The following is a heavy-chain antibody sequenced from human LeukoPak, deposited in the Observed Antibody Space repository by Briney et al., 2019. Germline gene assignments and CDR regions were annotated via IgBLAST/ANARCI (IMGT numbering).Heavy chain of an antibody. J-gene: IGHJ1*01. CDR2: IYYSGRT. V-gene: IGHV4-31*03. Sequence: SETLSLTCSVSGTSISSTSYYWSWVRQVPGKGLEWIGYIYYSGRTYFNPSLRSRVTMSVDTPKSQFSLNLTSVTAADTAVYYCARVVPVPSEYFRHWGQGTLVTVSS. CDR3: ARVVPVPSEYFRH. CDR1: GTSISSTSYY.